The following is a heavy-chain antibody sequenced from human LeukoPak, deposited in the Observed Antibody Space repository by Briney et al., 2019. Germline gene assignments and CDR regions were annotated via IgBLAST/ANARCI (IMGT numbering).Heavy chain of an antibody. CDR2: IYYSGST. Sequence: SETLSLTCTVSGGSISSSSYYWGWIRQPPGKGLEWIGSIYYSGSTYYNPSLKSRVTISADTSKNQFSLKLSSVTAADTAVYYCARRSGSYPSYYFDYWGQGTLVTVSS. V-gene: IGHV4-39*01. CDR3: ARRSGSYPSYYFDY. CDR1: GGSISSSSYY. J-gene: IGHJ4*02. D-gene: IGHD1-26*01.